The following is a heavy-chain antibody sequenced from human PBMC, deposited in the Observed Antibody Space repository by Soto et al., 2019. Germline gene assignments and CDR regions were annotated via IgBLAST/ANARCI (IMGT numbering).Heavy chain of an antibody. V-gene: IGHV4-39*01. CDR2: FYYSGST. Sequence: SETLSLTCTVSGGSISSSSYYWGWIRQPPGKGLERIGSFYYSGSTYYNPSLKSRFTISVDTSKNQFSLKLSSVTAADTAVYYCAKHGNYDFWSGYYTLYYYYYGMDVWGQGTTVTVSS. CDR3: AKHGNYDFWSGYYTLYYYYYGMDV. D-gene: IGHD3-3*01. J-gene: IGHJ6*02. CDR1: GGSISSSSYY.